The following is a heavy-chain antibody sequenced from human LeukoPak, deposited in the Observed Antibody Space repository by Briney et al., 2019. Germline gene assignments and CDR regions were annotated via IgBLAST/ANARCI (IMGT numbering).Heavy chain of an antibody. CDR3: AKDRSVVVAAIIYRWFDP. Sequence: PGGSLRLSCAASGFTFSSYGMHWVRQAPGKGLEWVAFIRYDGSNKYYADSVKGRFTISRDNSKNTLYLQMNSLRAEDTAVYYCAKDRSVVVAAIIYRWFDPWGQGTLVTVSS. CDR2: IRYDGSNK. V-gene: IGHV3-30*02. D-gene: IGHD2-15*01. J-gene: IGHJ5*02. CDR1: GFTFSSYG.